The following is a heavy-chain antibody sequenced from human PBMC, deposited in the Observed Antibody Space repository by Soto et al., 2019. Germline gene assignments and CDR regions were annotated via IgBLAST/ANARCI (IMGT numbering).Heavy chain of an antibody. D-gene: IGHD3-16*01. CDR3: ASTPPPKVGGNWFDP. CDR2: IYYSGST. V-gene: IGHV4-39*01. J-gene: IGHJ5*02. Sequence: SETLSLTCTVSGGSISSSSYYWGWIRQPPGKGLEWIGSIYYSGSTYYNPSLKSRVTISVDTSKNQFSLKLSSVTAADTAVYYCASTPPPKVGGNWFDPWGQGTLVTVSS. CDR1: GGSISSSSYY.